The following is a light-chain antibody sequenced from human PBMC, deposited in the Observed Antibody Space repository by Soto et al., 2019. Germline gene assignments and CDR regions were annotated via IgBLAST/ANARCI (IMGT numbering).Light chain of an antibody. CDR3: QTWGSGTVV. Sequence: QPVLTQSPSASASLGASVKLTCTLSSGHSSYAIAWHQQQPEKGPRYLMKLNSDGSHSKGDGIPDRFSGASSGAERYLTXXXXXXXXXADYYCQTWGSGTVVFGGGTKLTVL. J-gene: IGLJ2*01. CDR2: LNSDGSH. V-gene: IGLV4-69*01. CDR1: SGHSSYA.